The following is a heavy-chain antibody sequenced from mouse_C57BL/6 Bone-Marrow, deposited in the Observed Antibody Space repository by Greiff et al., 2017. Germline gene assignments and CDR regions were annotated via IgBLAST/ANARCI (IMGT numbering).Heavy chain of an antibody. CDR3: ARGITTVVATPDWFAY. V-gene: IGHV14-3*01. Sequence: EVQLQQSVAELVRPGASVKLSCTASGFNIKNTYMHWVKQRPEQGLEWIGRIDPANGNTKYAPKFQGQATITADKSSNTAYLQLISLTSEDTAIYYCARGITTVVATPDWFAYWGQGTLVTVSA. CDR2: IDPANGNT. D-gene: IGHD1-1*01. CDR1: GFNIKNTY. J-gene: IGHJ3*01.